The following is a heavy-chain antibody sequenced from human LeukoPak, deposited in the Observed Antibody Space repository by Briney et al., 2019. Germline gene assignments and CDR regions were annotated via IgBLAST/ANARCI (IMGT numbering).Heavy chain of an antibody. V-gene: IGHV4-39*01. D-gene: IGHD3-22*01. CDR3: ARAYDSSGYYYENWFDP. CDR1: GGSISSSSYY. Sequence: PSETLSLTCTVSGGSISSSSYYWGWIRQPPGKGLEWIGSIYYSGSTYYNPSLKSRVTISVDTSKNQFSLKLSSVTAADTAVNYCARAYDSSGYYYENWFDPWGQGTLVTVSS. J-gene: IGHJ5*02. CDR2: IYYSGST.